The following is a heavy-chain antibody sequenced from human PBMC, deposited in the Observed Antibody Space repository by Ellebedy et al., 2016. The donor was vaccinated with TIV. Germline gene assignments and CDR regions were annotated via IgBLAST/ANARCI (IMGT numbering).Heavy chain of an antibody. CDR2: INPNTGAT. CDR1: GYTFAGYY. CDR3: ARGVVPSAEDDAFDV. J-gene: IGHJ3*01. D-gene: IGHD2-2*01. Sequence: AASVKVSCKTSGYTFAGYYIHWVRQAPGQGLEWMGWINPNTGATKYAQTFHGRVTMTRDTSIGTAFMELISLRSDDTAVYYCARGVVPSAEDDAFDVWGQGSMVTVSS. V-gene: IGHV1-2*02.